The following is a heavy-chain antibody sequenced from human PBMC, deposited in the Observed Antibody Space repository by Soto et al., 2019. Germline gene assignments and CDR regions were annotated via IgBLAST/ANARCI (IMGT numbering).Heavy chain of an antibody. CDR2: ISAYNGNT. V-gene: IGHV1-18*01. D-gene: IGHD2-15*01. CDR1: YTFTCYG. Sequence: YTFTCYGISWVRQAPGQGLEWMGWISAYNGNTNYAQKLQGRVTMTTDTSTSTAYVELRSLRSDDTAVYYCARDRYCSGGSCYWLAPEYFQHWGQGTLVTVSS. J-gene: IGHJ1*01. CDR3: ARDRYCSGGSCYWLAPEYFQH.